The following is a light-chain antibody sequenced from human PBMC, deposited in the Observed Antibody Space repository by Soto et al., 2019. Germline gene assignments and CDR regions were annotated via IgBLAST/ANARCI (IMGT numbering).Light chain of an antibody. CDR1: QSININ. CDR3: QQYQNWPPLT. CDR2: GAS. Sequence: EVLMTQSPATLSVSPGERVTLSCRASQSININLAWYQQKPGLAPRVLIYGASSRASGIPDRFSGSGSGTDFTLTISRLEHDDFAFYYCQQYQNWPPLTFGGGTRVEIK. V-gene: IGKV3D-15*01. J-gene: IGKJ4*01.